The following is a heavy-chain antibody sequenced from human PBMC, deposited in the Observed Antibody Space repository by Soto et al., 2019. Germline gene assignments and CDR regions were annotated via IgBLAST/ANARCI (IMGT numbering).Heavy chain of an antibody. CDR2: IYNSGTT. D-gene: IGHD3-3*01. CDR1: GDSIRSGTYS. Sequence: QVQLQESGPGLVRPSQTLSLTCPVSGDSIRSGTYSWTWTRQHPGKGLVWIGVIYNSGTTHYNPSIKSRVKISSDTSKNQFSLKMSSVTVADTAIYYCARDSSWRGYCDLWGQGTLVTVSS. J-gene: IGHJ4*02. CDR3: ARDSSWRGYCDL. V-gene: IGHV4-31*03.